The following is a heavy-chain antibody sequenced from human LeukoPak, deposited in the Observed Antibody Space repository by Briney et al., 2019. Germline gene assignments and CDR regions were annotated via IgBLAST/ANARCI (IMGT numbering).Heavy chain of an antibody. Sequence: SETLSLTCTVSGGSIISSGYSWGWIRQPPGRGLEWLGSIYYSGSTYYNPSLKSRVTVSVDTSRNQFSLKLSSVTAADTAVYYCARSLGGGTYQDFDSWGQGTLVTVSS. CDR3: ARSLGGGTYQDFDS. J-gene: IGHJ4*02. V-gene: IGHV4-39*01. CDR2: IYYSGST. CDR1: GGSIISSGYS. D-gene: IGHD1-26*01.